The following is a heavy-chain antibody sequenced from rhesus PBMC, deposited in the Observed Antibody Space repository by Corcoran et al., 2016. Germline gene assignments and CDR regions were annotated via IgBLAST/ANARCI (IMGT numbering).Heavy chain of an antibody. CDR2: SSGSGGST. V-gene: IGHV4-173*01. D-gene: IGHD1-26*01. Sequence: QLQLQESGPGLVKPSETLSLTCAVPGGSISSNYWSWIRQPPGKGLVWIGRSSGSGGSTDYNPSLKSRVTISTATSKNQFSLKPSSVTAADTAVYYCARGIITPDFDYWGQGVLVTVSS. CDR3: ARGIITPDFDY. J-gene: IGHJ4*01. CDR1: GGSISSNY.